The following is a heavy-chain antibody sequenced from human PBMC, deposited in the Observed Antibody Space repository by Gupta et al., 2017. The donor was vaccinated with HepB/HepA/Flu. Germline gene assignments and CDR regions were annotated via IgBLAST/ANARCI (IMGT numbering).Heavy chain of an antibody. CDR3: ARGNYGLDV. Sequence: QGQLVESGGGVVQPGRSLRLSCAATGFTLLSYNMYWVRQAPGKGLEWVALTLSDGGNKYYADSVKGRFTISRENSKNTLYLQMNSLRGEDTAVYYCARGNYGLDVWGQGTTVSVSS. CDR2: TLSDGGNK. CDR1: GFTLLSYN. J-gene: IGHJ6*02. V-gene: IGHV3-30-3*01.